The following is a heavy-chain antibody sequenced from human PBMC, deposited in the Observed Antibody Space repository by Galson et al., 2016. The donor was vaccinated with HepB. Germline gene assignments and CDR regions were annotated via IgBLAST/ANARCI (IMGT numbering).Heavy chain of an antibody. Sequence: TLSLTCTVSGGSISTYYWSWIRQPPGKGLEWIGYIYYSGSTNYNPSLKSRVTITVDTSKNQFSLKRTSVTAADTAVYYCARGDPRAGTPPSDYWGQGALVTVSS. J-gene: IGHJ4*02. D-gene: IGHD1-7*01. CDR2: IYYSGST. V-gene: IGHV4-59*01. CDR1: GGSISTYY. CDR3: ARGDPRAGTPPSDY.